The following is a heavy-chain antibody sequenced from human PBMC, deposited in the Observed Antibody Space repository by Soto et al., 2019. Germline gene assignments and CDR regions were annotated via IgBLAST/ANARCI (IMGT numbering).Heavy chain of an antibody. CDR1: GLTFSNYA. J-gene: IGHJ4*02. D-gene: IGHD4-17*01. Sequence: ESGGGVVQPGRSLRLSCAASGLTFSNYAMSWVRQAPGKGLEWVAATSYDGNNKYYADSVKGRFTVFRDSSKNTLDLQMNSLRTEDTAVYYCAGVYFGGDSVNNYWGQGTLVSVSS. V-gene: IGHV3-30-3*01. CDR2: TSYDGNNK. CDR3: AGVYFGGDSVNNY.